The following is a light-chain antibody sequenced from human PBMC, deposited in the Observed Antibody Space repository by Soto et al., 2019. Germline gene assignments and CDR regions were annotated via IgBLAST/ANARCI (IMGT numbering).Light chain of an antibody. J-gene: IGKJ2*01. CDR3: QQYGSSPPYT. CDR2: GAS. CDR1: QSVSSMY. Sequence: EIVLTQSPGTLSLSPGERATLSCRASQSVSSMYLAWYQHKPGQAPRLLIYGASNRATGIPDRFSGSGSGTDFTLTISRREPEDFALYYCQQYGSSPPYTFGQGTKLEIK. V-gene: IGKV3-20*01.